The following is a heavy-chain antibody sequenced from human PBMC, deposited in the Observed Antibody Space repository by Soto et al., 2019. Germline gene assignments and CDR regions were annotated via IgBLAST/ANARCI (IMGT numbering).Heavy chain of an antibody. J-gene: IGHJ6*02. D-gene: IGHD4-17*01. CDR2: IYHSGST. Sequence: SETLSLTCTVSGGSISSYYWSWIRQPPGKGLEYIGYIYHSGSTNYNPSLKSRVTISVDTSKNQFSLKLISVTAVDTAVYYCARIWGDYPDYGMDVWGQGTTVTVSS. V-gene: IGHV4-59*01. CDR3: ARIWGDYPDYGMDV. CDR1: GGSISSYY.